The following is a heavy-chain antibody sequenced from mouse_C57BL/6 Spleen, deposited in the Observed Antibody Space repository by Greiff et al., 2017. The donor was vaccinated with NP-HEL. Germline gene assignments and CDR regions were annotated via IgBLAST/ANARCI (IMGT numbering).Heavy chain of an antibody. V-gene: IGHV1-64*01. J-gene: IGHJ4*01. D-gene: IGHD1-1*01. CDR3: AKSTVAPYYAMDY. CDR2: IHPNSGST. CDR1: GYTFTSYW. Sequence: QVQLQQPGAELVKPGASVKLSCKASGYTFTSYWMHWVKQRPGQGLEWIGMIHPNSGSTNYNEKFKSKATLTVDKSSSTAYMQLSSLTSEVSAVYYCAKSTVAPYYAMDYWGQGTSVTVSS.